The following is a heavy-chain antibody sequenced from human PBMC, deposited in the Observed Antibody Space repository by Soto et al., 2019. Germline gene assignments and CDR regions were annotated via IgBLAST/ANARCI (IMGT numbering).Heavy chain of an antibody. V-gene: IGHV4-39*01. CDR1: GGSISSSSYY. J-gene: IGHJ4*02. D-gene: IGHD6-13*01. Sequence: PSETLSLTCTVSGGSISSSSYYWGWIRQPPGKGLEWIGSIYYSGSTYYNPSLKSRVTISVDTSKNQFSLKLSSVTAADTAVYYCAGTYSSSWYWNFDYWGQGTLVTVSS. CDR2: IYYSGST. CDR3: AGTYSSSWYWNFDY.